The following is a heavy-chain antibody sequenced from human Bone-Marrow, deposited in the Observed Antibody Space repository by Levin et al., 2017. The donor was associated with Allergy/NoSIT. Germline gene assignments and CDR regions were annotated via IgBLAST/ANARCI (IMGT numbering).Heavy chain of an antibody. D-gene: IGHD1-26*01. V-gene: IGHV3-74*01. J-gene: IGHJ4*02. Sequence: PGGSLRLSCEASGFTFSSYWMHWVRQAPGKGLVGVARTNSDGSDTTYADSVKGRFTISRDNAKNTLFLQMNNLRADDTAVYYCARVRATSLSWYFDYWGQGTLVTVSS. CDR3: ARVRATSLSWYFDY. CDR2: TNSDGSDT. CDR1: GFTFSSYW.